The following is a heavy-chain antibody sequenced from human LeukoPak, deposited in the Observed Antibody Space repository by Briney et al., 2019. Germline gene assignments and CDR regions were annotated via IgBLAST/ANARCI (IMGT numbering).Heavy chain of an antibody. V-gene: IGHV4-59*01. CDR3: ARSFRYCSSTSCYTDHYYYYGMDV. Sequence: TLSLTCXVSXGXISSYYWSWIRQPPGKGLEWIGYIYYSGSTNYNPSLKSRVTISVDTSKNQFSLKLSSVTAADTAVYYCARSFRYCSSTSCYTDHYYYYGMDVWGQGTTVTVSS. D-gene: IGHD2-2*02. J-gene: IGHJ6*02. CDR1: XGXISSYY. CDR2: IYYSGST.